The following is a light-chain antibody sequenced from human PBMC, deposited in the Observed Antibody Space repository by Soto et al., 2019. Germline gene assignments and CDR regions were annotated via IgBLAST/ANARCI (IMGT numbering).Light chain of an antibody. CDR1: QSVSTR. V-gene: IGKV3-15*01. Sequence: EIVMTQSPATLSVTPGEGAALSCRASQSVSTRLAWYQLKPGQAPSLLIYSASIRATGIPARFSGSGSGTEFTLTISSLQSEDFAIYYCQQYHDWRTFGQGTKVEIK. CDR3: QQYHDWRT. J-gene: IGKJ1*01. CDR2: SAS.